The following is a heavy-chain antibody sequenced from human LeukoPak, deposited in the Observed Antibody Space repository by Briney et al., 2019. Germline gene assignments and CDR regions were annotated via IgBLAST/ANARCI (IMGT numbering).Heavy chain of an antibody. V-gene: IGHV4-4*07. CDR1: GGSISSYY. CDR2: IYTSGST. CDR3: ARDQGYNWNYYYYYMDV. Sequence: SETLSLTCTVSGGSISSYYWSWIRQPAGKGLDWIGRIYTSGSTNYNPSLKSRVTMSVDTSKNQFSLKLSSVTAADTAVYYCARDQGYNWNYYYYYMDVWGKGTTVTVSS. J-gene: IGHJ6*03. D-gene: IGHD1-20*01.